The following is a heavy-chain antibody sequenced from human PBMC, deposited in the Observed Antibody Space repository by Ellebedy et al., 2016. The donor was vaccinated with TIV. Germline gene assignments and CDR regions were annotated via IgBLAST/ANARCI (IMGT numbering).Heavy chain of an antibody. V-gene: IGHV3-7*01. D-gene: IGHD4-17*01. Sequence: GGSLRLSCAASGFSFRSYWMSWVRQAPGKGLEWAANIYQDGSDEYYVDSVKGRFTISRDNDNKALFLQMNSLRVEDTAVYYCARRGSYGDYAVQINSWFDRWGRGTLVTVSS. CDR2: IYQDGSDE. CDR3: ARRGSYGDYAVQINSWFDR. J-gene: IGHJ5*02. CDR1: GFSFRSYW.